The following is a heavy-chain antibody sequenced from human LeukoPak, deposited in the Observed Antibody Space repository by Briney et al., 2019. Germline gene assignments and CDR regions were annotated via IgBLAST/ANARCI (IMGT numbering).Heavy chain of an antibody. CDR3: AIYPGGYDFWSGYYIGY. V-gene: IGHV3-23*01. CDR1: GFTFSSYA. D-gene: IGHD3-3*01. J-gene: IGHJ4*02. Sequence: GGSLRLSCAASGFTFSSYAMSWVRQAPGKGLEWVSAISGSGGSTYYADSVKGRFTISRDNSKNTLYLQMNSLRAEGTAVYYCAIYPGGYDFWSGYYIGYWGQGTLVTVSS. CDR2: ISGSGGST.